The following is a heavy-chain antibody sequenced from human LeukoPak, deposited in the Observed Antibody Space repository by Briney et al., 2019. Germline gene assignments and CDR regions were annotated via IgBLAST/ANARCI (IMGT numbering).Heavy chain of an antibody. Sequence: APVKVSCKASGYTFTSYAISWVRQAPGQGLEWMGRIIPILGIANYAQKFQGRVTITADKSTSTAYMELSSLRSEDTAVYYCARAQRLVHLGDWFDPWGQGTLVTVSS. J-gene: IGHJ5*02. CDR3: ARAQRLVHLGDWFDP. V-gene: IGHV1-69*04. D-gene: IGHD5-24*01. CDR1: GYTFTSYA. CDR2: IIPILGIA.